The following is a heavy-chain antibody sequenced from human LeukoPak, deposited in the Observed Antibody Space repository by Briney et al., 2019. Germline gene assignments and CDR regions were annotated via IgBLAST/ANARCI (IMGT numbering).Heavy chain of an antibody. CDR2: ISAYNGNT. CDR1: GYTFTSYG. V-gene: IGHV1-18*01. D-gene: IGHD3-22*01. Sequence: GASVKVSCKASGYTFTSYGISWVRQAPGQGLEWMGWISAYNGNTNYAQKLQGRVTMTTDTSTSTAYMELRSLRSDDTAVYYCARVSGDYYDSSGYVDYWGQGTLVTVSS. J-gene: IGHJ4*02. CDR3: ARVSGDYYDSSGYVDY.